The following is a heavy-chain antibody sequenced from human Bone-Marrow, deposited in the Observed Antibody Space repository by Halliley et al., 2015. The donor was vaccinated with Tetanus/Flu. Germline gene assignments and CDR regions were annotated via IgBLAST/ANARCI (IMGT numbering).Heavy chain of an antibody. D-gene: IGHD3-9*01. CDR1: GGALTMSG. CDR3: ARDPGIYDILAGYFDS. J-gene: IGHJ4*02. CDR2: IIPIFRTA. Sequence: QLVQSGAEVKKPGSSVKVSCKASGGALTMSGITWVRQAPGQGLEWLGTIIPIFRTADYAQKFQGRVTIIADDSTSTAYMELNNLRSDDTAIYYCARDPGIYDILAGYFDSWGQGTLVTVSS. V-gene: IGHV1-69*15.